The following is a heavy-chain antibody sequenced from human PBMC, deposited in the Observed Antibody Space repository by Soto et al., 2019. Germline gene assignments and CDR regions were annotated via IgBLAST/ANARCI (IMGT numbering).Heavy chain of an antibody. Sequence: GVSLTLSCAASRFPFSSYGLHWVLEAPGKGLEWVAVISYDGSNKYYADSVKGRFTISRDNSKNTLYLQMNSLSAEDTAVYEVAKDNFTRAAEMDNRAPGTLHTISS. J-gene: IGHJ4*02. CDR2: ISYDGSNK. V-gene: IGHV3-30*18. CDR1: RFPFSSYG. CDR3: AKDNFTRAAEMDN.